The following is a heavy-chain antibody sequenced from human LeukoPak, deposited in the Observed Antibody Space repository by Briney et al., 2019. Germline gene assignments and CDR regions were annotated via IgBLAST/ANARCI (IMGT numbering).Heavy chain of an antibody. CDR2: ITGSGGST. V-gene: IGHV3-23*01. CDR1: GFTFSSYA. CDR3: AKPLPSHYFDI. Sequence: PGGSLRLSCAASGFTFSSYAMSWVRQAPGEGLEWVSAITGSGGSTYYADSVKGRFTISRDNSKNTLYLQMNSLRAEDTAIYFCAKPLPSHYFDIWGQGTMVTVSS. J-gene: IGHJ3*02.